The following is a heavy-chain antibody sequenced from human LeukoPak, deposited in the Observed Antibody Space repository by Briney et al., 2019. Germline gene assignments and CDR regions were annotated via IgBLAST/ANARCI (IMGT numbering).Heavy chain of an antibody. CDR3: ARYRHDYVWGSYRYIAFDI. CDR2: IYYSGCT. CDR1: GGSISSYY. V-gene: IGHV4-59*08. J-gene: IGHJ3*02. Sequence: SETLSLTCTVSGGSISSYYWSWIRQPPGKGLEWIGYIYYSGCTNYNPSLKSRVTISVDTSKNQFSLKLSSVTAADTAVYYCARYRHDYVWGSYRYIAFDIWGQGTMVTVSS. D-gene: IGHD3-16*02.